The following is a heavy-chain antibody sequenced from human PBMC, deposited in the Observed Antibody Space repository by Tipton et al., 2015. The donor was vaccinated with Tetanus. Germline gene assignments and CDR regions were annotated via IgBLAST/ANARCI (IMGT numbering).Heavy chain of an antibody. D-gene: IGHD2/OR15-2a*01. V-gene: IGHV4-39*01. CDR3: ARHQSFSFPPFDY. CDR2: IYESGDT. J-gene: IGHJ4*02. CDR1: GGSIRGGTFY. Sequence: TLSLTCTVSGGSIRGGTFYWGWIRQPPGKGLEWIGSIYESGDTYYIPSLKSRVTISVDTSKNQFSLNLNSMAAADTGVYYCARHQSFSFPPFDYWGQGNLVIVSS.